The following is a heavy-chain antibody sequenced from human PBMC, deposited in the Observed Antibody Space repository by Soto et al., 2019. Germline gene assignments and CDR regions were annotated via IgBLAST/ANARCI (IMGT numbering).Heavy chain of an antibody. CDR3: ARGPRVSSTGAGAH. CDR2: ISDDGSTA. J-gene: IGHJ4*02. V-gene: IGHV3-74*01. Sequence: GGSLRLSCSVPGFTFSAYWMHWVRQVPGKGLTWVSRISDDGSTATYADSVKGRFVISRDNAKNSLYLEMNTLRADDSGLYYCARGPRVSSTGAGAHWGRGTLVTISS. CDR1: GFTFSAYW. D-gene: IGHD1-1*01.